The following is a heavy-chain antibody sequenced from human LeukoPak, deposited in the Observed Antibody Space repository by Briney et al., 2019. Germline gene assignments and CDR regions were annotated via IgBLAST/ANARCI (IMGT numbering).Heavy chain of an antibody. V-gene: IGHV4-39*01. J-gene: IGHJ4*02. Sequence: SETLSLTCTVSGGSISSGSYYWVWIRQPPGKGLEWIASIYYSESTYYNPSLKSRVTISVDASKNQFSLKLSSVTAADTAVYYCARGLMGATQIDFWGQGTLVTVSS. CDR1: GGSISSGSYY. D-gene: IGHD1-26*01. CDR3: ARGLMGATQIDF. CDR2: IYYSEST.